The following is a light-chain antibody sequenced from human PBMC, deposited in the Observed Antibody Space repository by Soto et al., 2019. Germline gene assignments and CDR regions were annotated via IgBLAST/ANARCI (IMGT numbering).Light chain of an antibody. CDR2: EAS. CDR1: QSISGR. CDR3: QQFNSYPIT. Sequence: DIQMTPSPSTLSASVVYIFTITFRASQSISGRLAWYQQKPGTAPKLLIYEASNLESGVPSRFSGSGSGTEFTLTISSLQPDDFATYYCQQFNSYPITVGQGTRLEI. V-gene: IGKV1-5*01. J-gene: IGKJ5*01.